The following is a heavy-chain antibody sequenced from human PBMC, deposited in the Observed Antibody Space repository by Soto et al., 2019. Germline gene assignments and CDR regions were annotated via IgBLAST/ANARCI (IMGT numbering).Heavy chain of an antibody. D-gene: IGHD6-13*01. Sequence: PGESLKISCKGSGYSCTSYWIGWVRQMPGKGLEWMGIIYPGDSDTRYSPSFQGQVTISADKSISTAYLQWSSLKASDTAMYYCAIPRPGQHDGMDVWGQGTTVTVSS. J-gene: IGHJ6*02. CDR1: GYSCTSYW. CDR3: AIPRPGQHDGMDV. CDR2: IYPGDSDT. V-gene: IGHV5-51*01.